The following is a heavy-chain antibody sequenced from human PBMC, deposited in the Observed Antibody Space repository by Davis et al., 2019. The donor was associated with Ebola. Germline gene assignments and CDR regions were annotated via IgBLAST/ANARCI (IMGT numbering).Heavy chain of an antibody. Sequence: GGSLRLSCAASGFTFDDYAMHWVRQAPGKGLEWVSGISWNSGSIGYADSVKGRFTISRDNAKNSLYLQMNSLRAEDTAVYYCARGDIVGATIDYWGQGTLVTVSS. D-gene: IGHD1-26*01. CDR2: ISWNSGSI. J-gene: IGHJ4*02. CDR3: ARGDIVGATIDY. V-gene: IGHV3-9*01. CDR1: GFTFDDYA.